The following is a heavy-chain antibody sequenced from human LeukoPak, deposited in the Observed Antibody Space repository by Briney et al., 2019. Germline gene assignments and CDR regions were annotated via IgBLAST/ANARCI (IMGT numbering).Heavy chain of an antibody. CDR3: AKDRLAYSSGWFPYYFDY. D-gene: IGHD6-19*01. CDR2: ISGSGGST. CDR1: GFTFSSYA. J-gene: IGHJ4*02. Sequence: GGSLRLSCAASGFTFSSYAMSWVRQAPGKGLEWVSAISGSGGSTYYADSVKGRFTISRDNSKNTLYLQMNSLRAEDTAVYYCAKDRLAYSSGWFPYYFDYWGQGTLDTVSS. V-gene: IGHV3-23*01.